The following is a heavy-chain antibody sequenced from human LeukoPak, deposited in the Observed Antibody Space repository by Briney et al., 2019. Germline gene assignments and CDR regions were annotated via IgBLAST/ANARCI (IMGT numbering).Heavy chain of an antibody. D-gene: IGHD6-13*01. CDR1: GFTVSSNY. Sequence: GGSLRLSCAASGFTVSSNYMSWVRQAPGKGLEWVAFIRFDGRDKYYADSVKGRFTISRDNSENTVDLQMNSLRIEDTAVYYCAKDRYSTSSTFTINPFDYWGQGILVTVSS. CDR2: IRFDGRDK. V-gene: IGHV3-30*02. CDR3: AKDRYSTSSTFTINPFDY. J-gene: IGHJ4*02.